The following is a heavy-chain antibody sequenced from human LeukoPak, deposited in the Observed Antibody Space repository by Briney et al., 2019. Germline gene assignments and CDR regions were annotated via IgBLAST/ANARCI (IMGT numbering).Heavy chain of an antibody. D-gene: IGHD3-22*01. CDR1: GFTVSSNY. Sequence: GGSLRLSCAASGFTVSSNYMSWVRQAPGRGLEWVSVIYSGGSTYYADSVKGRFTISRNNSKNTLYLQMNSLRAEDTAVYYCARESDSSGYYPGAFDYWGQGALVAV. J-gene: IGHJ4*02. CDR2: IYSGGST. CDR3: ARESDSSGYYPGAFDY. V-gene: IGHV3-66*01.